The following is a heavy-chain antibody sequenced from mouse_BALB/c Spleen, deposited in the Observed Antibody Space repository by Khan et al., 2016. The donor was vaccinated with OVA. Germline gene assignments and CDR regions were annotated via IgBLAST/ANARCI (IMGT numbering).Heavy chain of an antibody. Sequence: VQLKESGPDLVKPSQSLSLTCTVTGYSITSGYSWHWIRQFPGNKLEWMGYIHYSGTTNYNPSLNSRISITRDTSKNQFFLQLNSVTTEDTATYYCARAGTTVVPYWYFDVWGAGTTVTVSS. CDR2: IHYSGTT. V-gene: IGHV3-1*02. CDR3: ARAGTTVVPYWYFDV. D-gene: IGHD1-1*01. CDR1: GYSITSGYS. J-gene: IGHJ1*01.